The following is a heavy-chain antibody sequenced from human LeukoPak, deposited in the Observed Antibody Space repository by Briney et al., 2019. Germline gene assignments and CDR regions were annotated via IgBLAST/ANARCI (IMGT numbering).Heavy chain of an antibody. CDR1: GFTFSSYS. CDR2: ISSSSSTI. CDR3: ARDNFWSGYSEYVWFDP. Sequence: PGGSLRLSCAASGFTFSSYSMNWVRQAPGKGLEWVSYISSSSSTIYYADSVKGRFTISRDNAKNSLYLQMNSLRAEDTAVYYCARDNFWSGYSEYVWFDPWGQGTLVTVSS. V-gene: IGHV3-48*01. J-gene: IGHJ5*02. D-gene: IGHD3-3*01.